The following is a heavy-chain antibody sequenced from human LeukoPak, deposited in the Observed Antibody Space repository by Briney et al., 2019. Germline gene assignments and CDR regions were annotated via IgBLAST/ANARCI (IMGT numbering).Heavy chain of an antibody. V-gene: IGHV3-48*01. J-gene: IGHJ4*02. CDR3: VRDGSSWGNFDY. CDR1: GFTFSSYS. Sequence: GGTLRLSCAASGFTFSSYSMNWVRQAPGKGLEWVSYLSSSSSVIYHADSVKGRFTISRDNAKNSLYLQMNSLRTEDTAVYYCVRDGSSWGNFDYWGQGTLVSVSS. D-gene: IGHD7-27*01. CDR2: LSSSSSVI.